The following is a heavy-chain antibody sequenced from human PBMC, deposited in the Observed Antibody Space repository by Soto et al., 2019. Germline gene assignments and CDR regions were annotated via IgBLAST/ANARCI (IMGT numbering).Heavy chain of an antibody. D-gene: IGHD3-3*01. J-gene: IGHJ4*02. Sequence: QVELQESGPGLVKPSQTLSLTCTVSGGSISSGGYYWSWIRQHPGKGLECIGYIYYSGSTYYNPSLKSRVTISVDTSKNQFSLRLSSVTAADTAVYYCARVGDVWRHNSTFDYWGQGTLVTVSS. CDR2: IYYSGST. CDR3: ARVGDVWRHNSTFDY. V-gene: IGHV4-31*03. CDR1: GGSISSGGYY.